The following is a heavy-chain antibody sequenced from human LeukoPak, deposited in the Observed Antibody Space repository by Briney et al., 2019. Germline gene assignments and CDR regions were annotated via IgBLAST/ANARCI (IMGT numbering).Heavy chain of an antibody. CDR2: IYYRGSI. V-gene: IGHV4-59*08. Sequence: PSETLSLTCTVSGGSISSYYWSWIRQPPGKGLEWIGYIYYRGSINYNPSLKSRVTISVDTSKNQFSLKLSSVTAADTAVYYCARHRDKGYLDAFDIWGQGTMVTVSS. J-gene: IGHJ3*02. D-gene: IGHD6-13*01. CDR3: ARHRDKGYLDAFDI. CDR1: GGSISSYY.